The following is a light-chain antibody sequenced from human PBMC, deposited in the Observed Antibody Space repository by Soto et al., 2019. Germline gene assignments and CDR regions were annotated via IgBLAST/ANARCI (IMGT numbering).Light chain of an antibody. J-gene: IGKJ4*01. V-gene: IGKV1-39*01. CDR3: KQSSAFPLT. Sequence: DIQMTQSPSSLSASVEDRVIITCRASQSISNHLNWYQQKPGKAPELLIYAVSYLQSGVPSRFSGSGSGTDFTLTISSLQPEDFATYFCKQSSAFPLTFGGGTKVDIK. CDR2: AVS. CDR1: QSISNH.